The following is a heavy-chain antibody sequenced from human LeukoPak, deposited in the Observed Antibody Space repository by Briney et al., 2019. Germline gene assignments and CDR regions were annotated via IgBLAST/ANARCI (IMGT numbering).Heavy chain of an antibody. CDR2: INPNSGGT. J-gene: IGHJ5*02. V-gene: IGHV1-2*02. CDR1: GYTFTGYY. Sequence: SVKVSCKASGYTFTGYYMHGLRQAPGQGLEWMGGINPNSGGTNYAQKVQGRGTMTMDRSISTAYMELRRLRSDDTAVYYCARDFRAAMVSDWFDPWGQGTLVTVSS. D-gene: IGHD5-18*01. CDR3: ARDFRAAMVSDWFDP.